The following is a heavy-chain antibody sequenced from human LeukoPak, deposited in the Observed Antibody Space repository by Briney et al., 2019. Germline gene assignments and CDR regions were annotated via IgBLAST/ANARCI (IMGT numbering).Heavy chain of an antibody. J-gene: IGHJ4*02. CDR3: AKGSGWNDVGFDY. CDR1: GFTFDDYT. V-gene: IGHV3-43*01. Sequence: GGSLRLSCAASGFTFDDYTMHWVRQAPGKGLEWVSLIGWDGGSTYYADSVKGRFTISRDNSKNSLYLQMNSLRTEDTALYYCAKGSGWNDVGFDYWGQGTLVTVSS. D-gene: IGHD1-1*01. CDR2: IGWDGGST.